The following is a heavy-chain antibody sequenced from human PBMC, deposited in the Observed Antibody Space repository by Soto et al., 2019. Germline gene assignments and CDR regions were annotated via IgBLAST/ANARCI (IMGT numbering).Heavy chain of an antibody. V-gene: IGHV4-31*01. J-gene: IGHJ5*02. CDR2: IYHSGST. CDR1: GGSISSGGYY. CDR3: AREAAGILNWFDP. D-gene: IGHD6-25*01. Sequence: QVQLQESGPGLVKPSQTLSLTCTVSGGSISSGGYYWSWIRQHPGKGLEWIGYIYHSGSTYYNPSLKSQVTISVDTSKNQFSLKLSSVTVADTAVYYCAREAAGILNWFDPWGQGTLVTVSS.